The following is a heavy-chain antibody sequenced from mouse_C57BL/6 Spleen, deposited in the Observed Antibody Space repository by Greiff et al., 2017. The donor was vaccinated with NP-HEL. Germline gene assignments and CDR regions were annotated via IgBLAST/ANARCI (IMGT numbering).Heavy chain of an antibody. V-gene: IGHV1-69*01. CDR3: ARDYNAMDY. Sequence: QVQLQQPGAELVMPGASVKLSCKASGYTFTGYWMHWVKQRPGQGLEWIGEIDPSDCYTNYNQKFKGKSTLTVDQSSSTAYMQLSSLTSEDSAVYYCARDYNAMDYWGKGTSVTVSS. J-gene: IGHJ4*01. CDR2: IDPSDCYT. CDR1: GYTFTGYW.